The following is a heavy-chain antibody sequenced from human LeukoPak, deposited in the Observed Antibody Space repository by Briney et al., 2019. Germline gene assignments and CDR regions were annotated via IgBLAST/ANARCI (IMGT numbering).Heavy chain of an antibody. CDR3: ARGAAPQGY. V-gene: IGHV3-48*03. D-gene: IGHD2-15*01. CDR1: GFTFSSYE. CDR2: ISSSGSTI. Sequence: PGGSLRLSCAASGFTFSSYEMNWVRQAPGKGLEWVSYISSSGSTIYYADSLKGRFTISRDNAKNTLYLQMNSLRVEDTAVYYCARGAAPQGYWGQGTLVTVSS. J-gene: IGHJ4*02.